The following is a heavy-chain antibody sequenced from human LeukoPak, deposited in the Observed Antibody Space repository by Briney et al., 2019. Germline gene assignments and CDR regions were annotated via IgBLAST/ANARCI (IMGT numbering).Heavy chain of an antibody. CDR1: GGSISSGGYY. Sequence: EASQTLSLTCTVSGGSISSGGYYWSWIRQHPGKGLEWIGYIYYSGSTYYHPSLKMRVTISVDTSKNQFSLKLSSVTAADTAVYYCARVVNFWSGYYYYYYMDVWGKGTTVTVSS. CDR3: ARVVNFWSGYYYYYYMDV. V-gene: IGHV4-31*03. D-gene: IGHD3-3*01. J-gene: IGHJ6*03. CDR2: IYYSGST.